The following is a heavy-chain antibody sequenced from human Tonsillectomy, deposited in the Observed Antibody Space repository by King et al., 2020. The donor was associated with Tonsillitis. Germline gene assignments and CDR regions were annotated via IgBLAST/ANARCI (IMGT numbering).Heavy chain of an antibody. V-gene: IGHV4-59*08. J-gene: IGHJ4*02. CDR3: ARHGVSVAGTGFNDY. D-gene: IGHD6-19*01. CDR1: GGSIISYY. Sequence: VQLQESGPGLVKASETLSLTCSVSGGSIISYYWGWIRQPPGQGLEWIGFIHSSGTINYNPSLKSRLTLSVDTSNNQLSLSLTSVTATDTAVYYCARHGVSVAGTGFNDYGGQGTLVTVSS. CDR2: IHSSGTI.